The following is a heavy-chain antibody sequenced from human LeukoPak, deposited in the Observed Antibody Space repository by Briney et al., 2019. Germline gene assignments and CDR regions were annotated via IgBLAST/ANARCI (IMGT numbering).Heavy chain of an antibody. J-gene: IGHJ3*02. V-gene: IGHV3-53*04. Sequence: PGGSLRLSCAASGFTVSSNYMSWVRQAPGKGLEWVSVIYSGGSTYYADSVKGRFTISRHNSKNTLYLQMNSLRAEDTAVYYCARIAPAPSSIRNDAFDIWGQGTMVTVSS. CDR3: ARIAPAPSSIRNDAFDI. CDR1: GFTVSSNY. CDR2: IYSGGST. D-gene: IGHD2-2*01.